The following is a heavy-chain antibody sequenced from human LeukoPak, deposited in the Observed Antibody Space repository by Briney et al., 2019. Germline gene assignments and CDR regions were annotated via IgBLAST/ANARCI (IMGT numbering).Heavy chain of an antibody. J-gene: IGHJ6*02. Sequence: GGSLRLSCAASGFTFSIYWMHWVRQAPGTGLVWVSHINSDGSSTSYADSVKGRFTISRDNSKNTLYLQMNSLRAEDTAVYYCARDRGYSPDVWGQGTTVTVSS. D-gene: IGHD5-18*01. CDR3: ARDRGYSPDV. CDR1: GFTFSIYW. V-gene: IGHV3-74*01. CDR2: INSDGSST.